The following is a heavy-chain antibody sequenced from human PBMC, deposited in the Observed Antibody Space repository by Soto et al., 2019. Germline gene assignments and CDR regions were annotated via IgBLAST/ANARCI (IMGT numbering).Heavy chain of an antibody. Sequence: QVHLQESGPGLVKPSETLSLTCTVSGGSISSYYWSWIRQPAGKGLEWIGRIYTSGSTHYNPSLNSRVTMSVNTSKNQFFLKLSSVTAADTAVFYCARGYSNSMTYFDYWGQGTLVTVSS. CDR2: IYTSGST. CDR1: GGSISSYY. D-gene: IGHD4-4*01. V-gene: IGHV4-4*07. CDR3: ARGYSNSMTYFDY. J-gene: IGHJ4*02.